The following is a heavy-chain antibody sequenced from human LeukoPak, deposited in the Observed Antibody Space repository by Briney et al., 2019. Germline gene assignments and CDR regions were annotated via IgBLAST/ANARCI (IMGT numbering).Heavy chain of an antibody. CDR3: AKDLWYFDY. V-gene: IGHV3-23*01. J-gene: IGHJ4*02. CDR1: GFTFSSHA. Sequence: GGSLRLSCAASGFTFSSHAMRWVRQAPGKGLEWVSAISGSGGSTYYAASVKGRFTISRDNCKNTLYLQINSLRAEDTAVYYCAKDLWYFDYWGQGTLVTVSS. CDR2: ISGSGGST.